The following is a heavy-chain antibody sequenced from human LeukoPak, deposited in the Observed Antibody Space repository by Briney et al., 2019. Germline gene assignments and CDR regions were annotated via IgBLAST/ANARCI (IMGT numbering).Heavy chain of an antibody. J-gene: IGHJ4*02. Sequence: GGSLRLSCAASGFTFSNAWMSWVRQAPGKGLEWVGRIKSKSDGGTTDYAAPVKGRFTISRDDSENTLSLQMSSLQTEDTAVYYCTRYYYGSGSYGELDYWGQGTLVTVSS. D-gene: IGHD3-10*01. CDR1: GFTFSNAW. V-gene: IGHV3-15*01. CDR2: IKSKSDGGTT. CDR3: TRYYYGSGSYGELDY.